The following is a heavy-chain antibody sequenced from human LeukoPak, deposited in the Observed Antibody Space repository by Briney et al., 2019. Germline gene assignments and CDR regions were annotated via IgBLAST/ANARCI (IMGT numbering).Heavy chain of an antibody. D-gene: IGHD2-21*01. CDR1: GLTVGTNY. Sequence: PGGSLRLSCAASGLTVGTNYMTWVRQAPGKGLEWVSVIYVAGTTYYADSVRGRFTISRDNSKNTLYLLIHSLINEDTPVYYRARSPCDAETWANWLDSWGQGTRVTVSS. CDR2: IYVAGTT. CDR3: ARSPCDAETWANWLDS. V-gene: IGHV3-66*02. J-gene: IGHJ5*01.